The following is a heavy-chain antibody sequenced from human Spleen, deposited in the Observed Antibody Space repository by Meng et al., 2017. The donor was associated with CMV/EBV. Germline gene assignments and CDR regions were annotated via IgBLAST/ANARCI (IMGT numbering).Heavy chain of an antibody. CDR2: IRSKATDNGT. CDR3: FASLGFCTSTSCSPNY. V-gene: IGHV3-73*01. Sequence: TFSGSAMHWVRQAAGKGLEWVGRIRSKATDNGTAYAASVKGRFTISRDDSKNTAYLQMNSLKSEDTAVYYCFASLGFCTSTSCSPNYWGQGTLVTVSS. J-gene: IGHJ4*02. CDR1: TFSGSA. D-gene: IGHD2-2*01.